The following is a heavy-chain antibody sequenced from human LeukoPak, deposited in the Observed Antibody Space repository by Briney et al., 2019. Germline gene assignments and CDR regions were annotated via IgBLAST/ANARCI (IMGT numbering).Heavy chain of an antibody. CDR1: GFTFSSYG. CDR3: ARDLGYSGYDFPYYYYGMDV. D-gene: IGHD5-12*01. CDR2: IWYDGSNK. V-gene: IGHV3-33*01. Sequence: GGSLRLSCAASGFTFSSYGMHWVRQAPGKGLEWVAVIWYDGSNKYYADSVKGRFTISSDNSKNTLYPQMNSLRAEDTAVYYCARDLGYSGYDFPYYYYGMDVWGQGTTVTVSS. J-gene: IGHJ6*02.